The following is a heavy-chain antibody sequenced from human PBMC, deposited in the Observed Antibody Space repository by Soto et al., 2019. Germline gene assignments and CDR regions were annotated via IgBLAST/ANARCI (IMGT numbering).Heavy chain of an antibody. CDR2: FDPEDGET. CDR3: ATDSQIMITFGGVPPGAFDS. CDR1: GYTLTELS. D-gene: IGHD3-16*01. V-gene: IGHV1-24*01. Sequence: ASVKVSCKVSGYTLTELSMHWVRQAPGKGLEWMGGFDPEDGETIYAQKFQGRVTMTEDTSTDTAYMELSSLRSEDTAVYYCATDSQIMITFGGVPPGAFDSWGQGKMVTFSS. J-gene: IGHJ3*02.